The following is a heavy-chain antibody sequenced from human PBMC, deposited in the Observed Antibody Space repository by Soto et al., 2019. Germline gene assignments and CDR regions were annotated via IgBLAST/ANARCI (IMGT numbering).Heavy chain of an antibody. D-gene: IGHD5-18*01. CDR2: IIPIFGTA. J-gene: IGHJ3*02. CDR3: ARESVDTAMDDAFDI. V-gene: IGHV1-69*13. CDR1: GGTFSSYA. Sequence: ASVKVSCKASGGTFSSYAISWVRQAPGQGLEWMGGIIPIFGTANYAQKFQGRVTITADESTSTTYMELSSLRSEDTAVYYCARESVDTAMDDAFDIWGQGTMVTVSS.